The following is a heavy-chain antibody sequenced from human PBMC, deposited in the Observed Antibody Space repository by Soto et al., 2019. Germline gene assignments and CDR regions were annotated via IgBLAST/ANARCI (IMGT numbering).Heavy chain of an antibody. V-gene: IGHV3-7*01. J-gene: IGHJ4*02. CDR2: IKQDGSEK. CDR1: GFTFSSYW. Sequence: GASLRLSCAASGFTFSSYWMSWVRQAPGKGLEWVANIKQDGSEKYYVDSVKGRFTISRDNAKNSLYLQMNSLRAEDTAVYYCATKEYYYDSSGYWYYFDYWGQGTLVTVSS. D-gene: IGHD3-22*01. CDR3: ATKEYYYDSSGYWYYFDY.